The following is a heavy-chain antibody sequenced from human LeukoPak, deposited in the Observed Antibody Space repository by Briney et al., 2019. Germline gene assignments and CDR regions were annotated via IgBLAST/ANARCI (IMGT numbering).Heavy chain of an antibody. V-gene: IGHV1-69*05. J-gene: IGHJ4*02. Sequence: ASVKVSCKGSGGTFSNYAISWVRQAPGQGLEWMGGIIPIFGTANYAQKFQGRVTITTEESTSTAYMELSSLRSEDTAVYYCARANCSGGSYYTFDYWGQGTLVTVSS. CDR3: ARANCSGGSYYTFDY. CDR1: GGTFSNYA. CDR2: IIPIFGTA. D-gene: IGHD2-15*01.